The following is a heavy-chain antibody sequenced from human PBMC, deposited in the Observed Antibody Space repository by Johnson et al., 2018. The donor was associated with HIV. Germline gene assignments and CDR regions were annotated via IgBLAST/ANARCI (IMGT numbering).Heavy chain of an antibody. J-gene: IGHJ3*01. Sequence: QVQLVESGGGVVQPGGSLRLSCAASGFTFSNYAIHWVRQAPGKGLEWVAFIRYDGTNNYYADSVRGRFTISRDNSKNTVYLQMNSLRAEDTAVYYCAKDLAVVFVTTNWAGAFDLWGQGTLVTVSS. D-gene: IGHD2-2*01. V-gene: IGHV3-30*02. CDR2: IRYDGTNN. CDR1: GFTFSNYA. CDR3: AKDLAVVFVTTNWAGAFDL.